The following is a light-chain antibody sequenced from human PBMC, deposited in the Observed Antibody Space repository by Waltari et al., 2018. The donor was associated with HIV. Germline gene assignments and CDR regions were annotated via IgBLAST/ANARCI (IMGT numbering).Light chain of an antibody. Sequence: ERVMTQSPATLSVSPGERATLSCRASQSVSSNLAWYQQTPGQAPRLLIYCASTRATGIPARFSGSGSGTDFTLTIGSLQSEDVAVYYCQQYNNWPLTFGGGTTVEIK. CDR2: CAS. CDR3: QQYNNWPLT. J-gene: IGKJ4*01. CDR1: QSVSSN. V-gene: IGKV3-15*01.